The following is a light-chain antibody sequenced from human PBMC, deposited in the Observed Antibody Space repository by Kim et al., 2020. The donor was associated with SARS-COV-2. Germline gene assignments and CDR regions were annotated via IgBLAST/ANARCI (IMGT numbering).Light chain of an antibody. Sequence: QSALTQPASVSGSPGQSITFSCTGTSSDVGAYTYVSWYQQHPNKAPKLMIYDVNKRPSGVSNRFSGSKSGNTASLTISGLQAEDEADYYCASYTTRSTWVFGGGTQLTVL. CDR3: ASYTTRSTWV. J-gene: IGLJ3*02. CDR1: SSDVGAYTY. CDR2: DVN. V-gene: IGLV2-14*03.